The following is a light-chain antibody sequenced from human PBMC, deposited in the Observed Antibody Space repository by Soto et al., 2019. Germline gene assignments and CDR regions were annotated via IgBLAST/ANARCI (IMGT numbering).Light chain of an antibody. V-gene: IGKV2-28*01. CDR2: LGS. Sequence: EIVMTQSPLTLPVTPGEPASMSCRSSQSLLYNNTFNYLDWYLQKPGQSPLLLIYLGSNRASGVPDRFSGSGSGTDFSLKISRVEAEDVGTYYCMQALQSLTFGQGNDWRL. CDR3: MQALQSLT. CDR1: QSLLYNNTFNY. J-gene: IGKJ5*01.